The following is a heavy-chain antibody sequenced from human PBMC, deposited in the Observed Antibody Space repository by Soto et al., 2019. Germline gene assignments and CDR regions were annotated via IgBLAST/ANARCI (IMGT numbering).Heavy chain of an antibody. V-gene: IGHV3-23*01. CDR2: ISGSGGDT. Sequence: EAQLLESGGGLVQPGGSLRLSCVASGFTFSSYPMIWVRQAPGKGLGGVSSISGSGGDTYYADSVKGRFTISRDNSKNPLYLQMNSLRADDTAVYYCAKVVTTDRYYWYGMDVWGQGTTVTVSS. CDR1: GFTFSSYP. J-gene: IGHJ6*02. CDR3: AKVVTTDRYYWYGMDV. D-gene: IGHD4-17*01.